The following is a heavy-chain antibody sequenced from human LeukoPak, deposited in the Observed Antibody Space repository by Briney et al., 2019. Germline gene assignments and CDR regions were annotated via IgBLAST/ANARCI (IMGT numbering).Heavy chain of an antibody. CDR2: ISYDGSNK. Sequence: PGRSLRLSCAASGFTFSSYAMHWVRQAPGKGLEWVAVISYDGSNKYYADSVKGRFTISRDNSKNTLYLQMNSLRAEDTAVYYWARDQNPIYCSSTSCYQRARYCSGGSCYLYYYGMDVWGQGTTVTVSS. D-gene: IGHD2-15*01. CDR3: ARDQNPIYCSSTSCYQRARYCSGGSCYLYYYGMDV. J-gene: IGHJ6*02. V-gene: IGHV3-30-3*01. CDR1: GFTFSSYA.